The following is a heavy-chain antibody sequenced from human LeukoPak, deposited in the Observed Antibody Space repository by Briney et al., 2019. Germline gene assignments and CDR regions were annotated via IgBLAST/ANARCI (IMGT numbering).Heavy chain of an antibody. V-gene: IGHV1-2*02. CDR2: INPNSGGT. J-gene: IGHJ4*02. Sequence: ASVKVSCKASGYTFTGYYMHWVRQAPGQGLEWMGWINPNSGGTNYAQKFQGRVTMTRDTSISTAYMELSRLRSDDTAVYYCARDRSYSSGWYNYWGQGNLVTVSS. CDR1: GYTFTGYY. D-gene: IGHD6-19*01. CDR3: ARDRSYSSGWYNY.